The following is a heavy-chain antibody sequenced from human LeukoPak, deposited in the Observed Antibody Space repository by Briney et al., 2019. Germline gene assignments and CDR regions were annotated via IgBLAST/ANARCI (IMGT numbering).Heavy chain of an antibody. J-gene: IGHJ4*02. V-gene: IGHV3-43*02. CDR2: ISGDGVST. Sequence: GGSLRLSCAASGFTFSSYWMHWVRQAPGKGLEWVSLISGDGVSTFYADSVRGRFSISRDNSKNSLYLEMNSLRTEDAAMYYCAKESGKFDYWGQGTLVAVSS. CDR3: AKESGKFDY. CDR1: GFTFSSYW.